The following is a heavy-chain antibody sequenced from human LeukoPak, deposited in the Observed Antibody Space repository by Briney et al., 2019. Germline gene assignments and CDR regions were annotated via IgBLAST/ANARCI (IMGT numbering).Heavy chain of an antibody. V-gene: IGHV1-69*13. Sequence: GASVKVSCKASGGTLSSYAISWVRQAPGQGLEWMGGIIPIFGTANYAQKFQGRVTITADESTSTAYMVLSSLRSEDTAVYYCARSPALYYGSGRFLDYWGQGTLVTVSS. CDR3: ARSPALYYGSGRFLDY. D-gene: IGHD3-10*01. CDR1: GGTLSSYA. CDR2: IIPIFGTA. J-gene: IGHJ4*02.